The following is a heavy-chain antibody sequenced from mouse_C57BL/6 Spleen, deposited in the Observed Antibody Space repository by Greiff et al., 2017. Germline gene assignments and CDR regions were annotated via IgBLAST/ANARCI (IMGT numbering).Heavy chain of an antibody. CDR3: ARSLSLLTWFAY. D-gene: IGHD2-1*01. V-gene: IGHV1-66*01. CDR2: IYPGSGNT. Sequence: VQLQQSGPELVKPGASVKISCKASGYSFTSYYIHWVKQRPGQGLEWIGWIYPGSGNTKYNEKFKGKATLTADTSSSTAYMQLSSLTSEDSAVYYCARSLSLLTWFAYWGQGTLVTVSA. CDR1: GYSFTSYY. J-gene: IGHJ3*01.